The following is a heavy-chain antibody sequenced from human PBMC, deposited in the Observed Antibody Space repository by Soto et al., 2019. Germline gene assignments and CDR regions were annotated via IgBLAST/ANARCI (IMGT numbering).Heavy chain of an antibody. CDR1: GFTVSSNY. Sequence: EVQLVESGGGLVQPGGSLRLCCAASGFTVSSNYMSWVRQAPGKGLEWVSVIYSGGSTYYADSVKSRFTISRDNSKNTPYLKMKSLRAEDTAVYYCAAYGIAVAGSYAFDISGQGTMVTVSS. V-gene: IGHV3-66*01. D-gene: IGHD6-19*01. CDR3: AAYGIAVAGSYAFDI. CDR2: IYSGGST. J-gene: IGHJ3*02.